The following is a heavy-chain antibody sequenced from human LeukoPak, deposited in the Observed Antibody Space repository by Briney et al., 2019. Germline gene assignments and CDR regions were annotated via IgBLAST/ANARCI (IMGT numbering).Heavy chain of an antibody. Sequence: PGGSLRLSCTSSDLTFSIYEMHWVRQAPGKGLDWVSYISCSSSTIYYAASVEGRFTLSRNHAKNTLYRPMNWQRAEDTVVYYCAREQQGAFDIWGQGTMVTVSS. CDR1: DLTFSIYE. J-gene: IGHJ3*02. V-gene: IGHV3-48*03. CDR2: ISCSSSTI. CDR3: AREQQGAFDI.